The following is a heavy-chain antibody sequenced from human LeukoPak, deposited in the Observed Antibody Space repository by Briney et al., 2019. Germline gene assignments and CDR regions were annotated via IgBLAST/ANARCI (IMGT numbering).Heavy chain of an antibody. V-gene: IGHV1-2*02. CDR3: ARDLMEVPAAISLYYGMDV. CDR1: GYTFTGYY. CDR2: INPNSGGT. Sequence: ASVKVSCKASGYTFTGYYMHWVRQAPGQGLEWMGWINPNSGGTNYAQKFQGRVTMTRDTSISTAYMGLSRLRSDDTAVYYCARDLMEVPAAISLYYGMDVWGQGTTVTVSS. D-gene: IGHD2-2*02. J-gene: IGHJ6*02.